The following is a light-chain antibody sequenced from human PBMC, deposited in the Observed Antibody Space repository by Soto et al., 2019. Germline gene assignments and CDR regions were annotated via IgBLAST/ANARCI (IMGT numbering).Light chain of an antibody. J-gene: IGKJ3*01. CDR1: QSVSSN. V-gene: IGKV3-15*01. Sequence: EIVMTQSPATLSVSTGERATLSCRASQSVSSNLAWYQQKPGQAPRRLIYGASTRATGIPARFSGSGSGTEFTLTISSLQSEDFAVYYCQQYNNWPFTFGPGTKVDIK. CDR3: QQYNNWPFT. CDR2: GAS.